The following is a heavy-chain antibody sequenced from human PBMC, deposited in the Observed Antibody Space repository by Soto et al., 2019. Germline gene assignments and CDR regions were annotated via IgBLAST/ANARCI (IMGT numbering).Heavy chain of an antibody. CDR1: GGSFSGYY. V-gene: IGHV4-34*01. D-gene: IGHD3-10*01. J-gene: IGHJ6*02. CDR2: INHSGST. CDR3: ARTIVTYYGSGRQGPPLRYYYGMDV. Sequence: SETLSLTCAVYGGSFSGYYWSRIRQPPGKGLEWIGEINHSGSTNYNPSLKSRVTISVDTSKNQFSLKLSSVTAADTAVYYCARTIVTYYGSGRQGPPLRYYYGMDVWGQGTTVTVSS.